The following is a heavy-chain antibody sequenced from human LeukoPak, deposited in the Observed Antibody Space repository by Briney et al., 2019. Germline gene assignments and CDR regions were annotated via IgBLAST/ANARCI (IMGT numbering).Heavy chain of an antibody. J-gene: IGHJ4*02. CDR1: GYTFTSYY. CDR2: IIPTGGST. V-gene: IGHV1-46*01. CDR3: ARVSYYDSSGYYFLSYVDY. Sequence: ASVKVSCRASGYTFTSYYLHWVRQAPGQGLEWMGIIIPTGGSTSYAQKFQGRVTMTRDTSTSTVHLELSSLRSEDTAVYYCARVSYYDSSGYYFLSYVDYWGQGTLVTVSS. D-gene: IGHD3-22*01.